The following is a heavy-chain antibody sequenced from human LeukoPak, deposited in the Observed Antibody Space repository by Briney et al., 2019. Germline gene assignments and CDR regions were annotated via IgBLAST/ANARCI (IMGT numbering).Heavy chain of an antibody. Sequence: SETLCLTCTVSRASISNTNYYWNWIRQPAGKGLQWIGRIYTTGTTAYIPSLKRRLTISMDTSNNHFSLRLNSVTAADTAVYFCARERVGETIDRGFDYWGRGILVSVSS. V-gene: IGHV4-61*02. CDR1: RASISNTNYY. J-gene: IGHJ4*02. CDR3: ARERVGETIDRGFDY. CDR2: IYTTGTT. D-gene: IGHD1-26*01.